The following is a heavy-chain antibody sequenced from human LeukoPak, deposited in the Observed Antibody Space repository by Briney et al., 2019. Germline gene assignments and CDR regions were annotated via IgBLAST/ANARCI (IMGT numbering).Heavy chain of an antibody. D-gene: IGHD3-10*01. V-gene: IGHV4-59*08. Sequence: PSETLSLTRTVSGGSISSYYWSWIRQPPGKGLEWIGYIYYSGSTNYNPSLKSRVTISVDTSKNQFSLKLSSVTAADTAVYYCARRGSYFDYWGQGTLVTVSS. J-gene: IGHJ4*02. CDR2: IYYSGST. CDR1: GGSISSYY. CDR3: ARRGSYFDY.